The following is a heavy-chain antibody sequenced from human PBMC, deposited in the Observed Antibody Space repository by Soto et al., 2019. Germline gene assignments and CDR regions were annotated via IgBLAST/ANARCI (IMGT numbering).Heavy chain of an antibody. V-gene: IGHV3-7*05. CDR3: ARDSGWYRFDN. Sequence: GGSLRLSCTASGFTFNTYWMTWVRQAPGKGLEWVGHIRPDGSEKKYVDSGRGRFTISRDNAKNSLYLQMNSLTVEDTAVYYCARDSGWYRFDNWGLGTLATVSS. J-gene: IGHJ4*02. CDR2: IRPDGSEK. CDR1: GFTFNTYW. D-gene: IGHD6-19*01.